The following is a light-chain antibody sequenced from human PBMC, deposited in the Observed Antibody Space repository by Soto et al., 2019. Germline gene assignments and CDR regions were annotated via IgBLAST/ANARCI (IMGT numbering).Light chain of an antibody. CDR2: AAS. CDR3: LQHTSYPWT. Sequence: DIQMTQSPSAKSASVGDRVTITCRASQGISKYLAWFQQKPGKVPKRLIYAASSLQSGVPARFSGSGSGTEFTLPISSLQPEDFGTYFCLQHTSYPWTFGQGNKVEIK. CDR1: QGISKY. J-gene: IGKJ1*01. V-gene: IGKV1-17*03.